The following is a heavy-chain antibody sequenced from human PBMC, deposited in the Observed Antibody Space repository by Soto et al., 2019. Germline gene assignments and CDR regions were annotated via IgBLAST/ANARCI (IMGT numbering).Heavy chain of an antibody. CDR1: AFPFNNYS. V-gene: IGHV3-23*01. Sequence: GGSLIVSCASSAFPFNNYSMSWVRPAPGKGLEWVSGIGGSGRTTYYADSVKGRFTISRDNSNNTQFLQMNSLRAEDTAVYYCAKSRYSDSSGDFYDYWGQGTLVTVSS. D-gene: IGHD3-22*01. CDR2: IGGSGRTT. J-gene: IGHJ4*02. CDR3: AKSRYSDSSGDFYDY.